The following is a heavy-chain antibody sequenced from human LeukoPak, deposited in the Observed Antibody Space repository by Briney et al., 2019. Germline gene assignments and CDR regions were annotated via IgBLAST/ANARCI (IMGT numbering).Heavy chain of an antibody. V-gene: IGHV3-48*03. CDR1: GFTFSSYE. J-gene: IGHJ6*03. D-gene: IGHD3-10*01. CDR2: ISSSGSTI. Sequence: PGGSLRLSCAASGFTFSSYEMNWVRQAPGKGLEWVSYISSSGSTIYYADSVKGRFTISRDNAKNSLYLQMNSLRAEDTAVYYCARAVRGGFYYYMDVWGKGTTVTVSS. CDR3: ARAVRGGFYYYMDV.